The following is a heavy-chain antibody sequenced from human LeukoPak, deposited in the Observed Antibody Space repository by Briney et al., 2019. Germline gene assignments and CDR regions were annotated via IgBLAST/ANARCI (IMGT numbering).Heavy chain of an antibody. J-gene: IGHJ4*02. CDR3: ARTISIAAADTFDY. Sequence: PSETLSLTCTVSGGSISSSTYFWGWIRQPPGKGLEWIGRIYTSGSTNYNPSLKSRVTISVDTSKNQFSLKLSSVTAADTAVYYCARTISIAAADTFDYWGQGTLVTVSS. D-gene: IGHD6-13*01. V-gene: IGHV4-61*02. CDR1: GGSISSSTYF. CDR2: IYTSGST.